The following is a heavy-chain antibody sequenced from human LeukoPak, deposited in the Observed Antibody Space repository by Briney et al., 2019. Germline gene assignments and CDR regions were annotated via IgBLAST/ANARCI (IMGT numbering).Heavy chain of an antibody. V-gene: IGHV1-18*01. CDR3: ARGIAVADIYYYYYMDV. D-gene: IGHD6-19*01. CDR2: ISAYNGNT. Sequence: ASVKVSCKASGYTFTSYGISWVRQAPGQGLEWMGWISAYNGNTNYAQKLQGRVTMTTDTSTSTAYMELRSLRSDDTAVYYCARGIAVADIYYYYYMDVWGKGTTVTVSS. CDR1: GYTFTSYG. J-gene: IGHJ6*03.